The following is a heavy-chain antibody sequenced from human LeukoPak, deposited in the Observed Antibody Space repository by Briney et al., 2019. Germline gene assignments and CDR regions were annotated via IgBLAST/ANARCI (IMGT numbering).Heavy chain of an antibody. Sequence: GGSLRLSCAASGFTFSNYWMSWVRQAPGKGLEWVANIKQDGSEKNYVDSVKGRFTISRDNAKNSLYLQMNSLRAEDTAVYYCASQGSGYDSPIDHWGQGTLVTVSS. D-gene: IGHD5-12*01. CDR3: ASQGSGYDSPIDH. CDR2: IKQDGSEK. V-gene: IGHV3-7*01. CDR1: GFTFSNYW. J-gene: IGHJ4*02.